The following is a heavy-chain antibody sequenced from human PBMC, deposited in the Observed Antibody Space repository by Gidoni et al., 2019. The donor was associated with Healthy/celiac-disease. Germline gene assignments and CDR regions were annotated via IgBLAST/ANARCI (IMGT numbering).Heavy chain of an antibody. CDR2: INHSGST. J-gene: IGHJ4*02. Sequence: QVQLQQWGAGLLKPSETLSLTCAVYGGSFSGYYWSWIRQPPGKGLEWIGEINHSGSTNYNPSLKSRVTISVDTSKNQFSLKLSSVTAADTAVYYCARAVSWDYVWGSYRPYYFDYWGQGTLVTVSS. CDR3: ARAVSWDYVWGSYRPYYFDY. CDR1: GGSFSGYY. V-gene: IGHV4-34*01. D-gene: IGHD3-16*02.